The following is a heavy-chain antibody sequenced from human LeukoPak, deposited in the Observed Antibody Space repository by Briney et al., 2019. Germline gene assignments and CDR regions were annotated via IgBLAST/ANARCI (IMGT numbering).Heavy chain of an antibody. V-gene: IGHV3-30*02. D-gene: IGHD4-17*01. J-gene: IGHJ6*03. CDR1: GFTLSTYG. Sequence: GGSLRLSCAASGFTLSTYGIHWVRQAPGKGLEWVAFIRYDGTNKWYADSVKGRFTISRDNSKNMLYLQMNSLRAEDTAVYHCAKDRDYGDYPSAYYYMDVWGKGTTVTVSS. CDR2: IRYDGTNK. CDR3: AKDRDYGDYPSAYYYMDV.